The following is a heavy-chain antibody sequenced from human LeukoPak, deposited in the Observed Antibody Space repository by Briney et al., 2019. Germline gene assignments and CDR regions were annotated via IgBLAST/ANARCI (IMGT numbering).Heavy chain of an antibody. Sequence: GESLKISCKGSGYSFTTYWIGWVRQMPGKGLEWMGIIYPGDSDTRYSPSFQGQVTISVDKSISTAYLQWSSLKASDTAMYYCARARYCSGGSCYAEYWGQGTLITVSS. J-gene: IGHJ4*02. V-gene: IGHV5-51*01. D-gene: IGHD2-15*01. CDR1: GYSFTTYW. CDR3: ARARYCSGGSCYAEY. CDR2: IYPGDSDT.